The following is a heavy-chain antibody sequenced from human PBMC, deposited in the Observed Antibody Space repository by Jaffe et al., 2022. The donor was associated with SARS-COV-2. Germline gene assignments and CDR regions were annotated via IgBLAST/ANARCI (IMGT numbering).Heavy chain of an antibody. CDR1: GYTFTSYY. CDR3: ARDQSEYSYGTSGLDV. CDR2: INPSGGST. J-gene: IGHJ6*02. Sequence: QVQLVQSGAEVKKPGASVKVSCKASGYTFTSYYMHWVRQAPGQGLEWMGIINPSGGSTSYAQKFQGRVTMTRDTSTSTVYMELSSLRSEDTAVYYCARDQSEYSYGTSGLDVWGQGTTVTVSS. V-gene: IGHV1-46*01. D-gene: IGHD5-18*01.